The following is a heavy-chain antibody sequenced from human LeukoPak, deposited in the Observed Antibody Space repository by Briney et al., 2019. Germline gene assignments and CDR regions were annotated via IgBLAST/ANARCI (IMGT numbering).Heavy chain of an antibody. CDR1: GGSFSGYY. Sequence: SETLSLTCAVYGGSFSGYYWSWIRQPPGKGLEWIGEINHSGSTNYNPSLKSRVTISVDTSKNQFSLKLSSVTAADTAVYYCARGPRGYDLLSHRRPPTFDYWGQGTLVTVSS. D-gene: IGHD5-12*01. V-gene: IGHV4-34*01. CDR3: ARGPRGYDLLSHRRPPTFDY. CDR2: INHSGST. J-gene: IGHJ4*02.